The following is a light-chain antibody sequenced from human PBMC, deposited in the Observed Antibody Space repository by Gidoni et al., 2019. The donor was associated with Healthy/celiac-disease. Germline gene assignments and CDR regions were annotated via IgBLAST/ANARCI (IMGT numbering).Light chain of an antibody. Sequence: DIQMTQSPSSLSASVGDRVTITCRASQSISSYLNWYQQKPGKAPKLLIYAASSLQSCVPSRFSGSGSGTDFTLTISSLQPEDFATYYCQQRYRTPPITFGQGTRLEIK. CDR1: QSISSY. CDR3: QQRYRTPPIT. V-gene: IGKV1-39*01. J-gene: IGKJ5*01. CDR2: AAS.